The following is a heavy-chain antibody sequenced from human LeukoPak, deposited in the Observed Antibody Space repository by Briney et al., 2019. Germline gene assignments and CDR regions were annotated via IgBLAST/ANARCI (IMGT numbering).Heavy chain of an antibody. CDR2: IYSGGTT. J-gene: IGHJ5*02. V-gene: IGHV3-53*01. Sequence: GGSLRLSCAASGFIVSSNYMSWVRQAPGKGLEWVSVIYSGGTTYYADSVKGRFSISRGNSKNTLYLQMNSLRAEDTAVYYCARGWLADPWGQGTLVTVSS. CDR3: ARGWLADP. D-gene: IGHD6-19*01. CDR1: GFIVSSNY.